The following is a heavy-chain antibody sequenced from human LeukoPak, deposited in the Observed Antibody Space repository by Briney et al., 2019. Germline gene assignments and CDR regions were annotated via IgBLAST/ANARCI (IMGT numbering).Heavy chain of an antibody. CDR3: ARGVWSIAAAGTYFDY. CDR1: GDSITSSNYY. CDR2: FYYNGAT. D-gene: IGHD6-13*01. Sequence: SETLSLTCTISGDSITSSNYYWGWIRQSPEKGLEWLGSFYYNGATYYNPSLSSRLTISEDTSKNQFSLKLSSVTAADTAVYYCARGVWSIAAAGTYFDYWGQGTLVTVSS. J-gene: IGHJ4*02. V-gene: IGHV4-39*07.